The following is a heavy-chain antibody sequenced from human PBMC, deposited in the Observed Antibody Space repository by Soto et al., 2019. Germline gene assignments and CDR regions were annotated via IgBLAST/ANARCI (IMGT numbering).Heavy chain of an antibody. CDR2: IIPIFGTA. J-gene: IGHJ4*02. CDR3: ARVYDFWSGYHAGYFDY. Sequence: ASVKVSCKASGGTFSSYAISWVRQAPGQGLEWMGGIIPIFGTANYAQKFQGRVTITADESTSTAYMELSSLRSEDTAVYYCARVYDFWSGYHAGYFDYWGQGTLVTVSS. D-gene: IGHD3-3*01. V-gene: IGHV1-69*13. CDR1: GGTFSSYA.